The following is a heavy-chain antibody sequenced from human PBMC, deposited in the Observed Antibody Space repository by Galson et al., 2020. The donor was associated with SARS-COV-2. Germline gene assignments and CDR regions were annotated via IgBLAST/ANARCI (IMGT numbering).Heavy chain of an antibody. J-gene: IGHJ4*02. D-gene: IGHD6-13*01. CDR2: MYNSGST. V-gene: IGHV4-59*01. CDR1: GGSIRSYY. CDR3: ARRYSSSWGYFDY. Sequence: ETSETLSLTCTVSGGSIRSYYWNWIRQPPGKGLEWIGYMYNSGSTNYNPSLKSRVTISVDTSKNQFSLRLTSVTAADTAVYYCARRYSSSWGYFDYWGQGILVTVSS.